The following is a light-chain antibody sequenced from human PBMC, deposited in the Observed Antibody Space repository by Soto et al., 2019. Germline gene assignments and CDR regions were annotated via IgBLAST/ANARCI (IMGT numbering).Light chain of an antibody. V-gene: IGKV3-20*01. CDR1: QSVSSSY. Sequence: ENVLTQSPGTLSLSPGERATLSCRASQSVSSSYLTGYQQKPGQAPRLLIYGASSRATDIPDRLSGSGSGTDFTVTISTLEPEDFAVYYWHQYDSSPVTFGQGTKLVIK. CDR2: GAS. J-gene: IGKJ2*01. CDR3: HQYDSSPVT.